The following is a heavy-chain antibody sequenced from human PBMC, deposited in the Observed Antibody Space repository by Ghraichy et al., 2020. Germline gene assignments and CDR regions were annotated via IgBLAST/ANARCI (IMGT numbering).Heavy chain of an antibody. D-gene: IGHD2-15*01. CDR1: GFTFSSYW. CDR3: ARNNFLGYCSGGSCDHYYYYAIDV. CDR2: ISGSSNTI. V-gene: IGHV3-48*02. J-gene: IGHJ6*02. Sequence: GGSLRLSCAASGFTFSSYWMNWVRQAPGKGLVWVSYISGSSNTIYNADSVKGRFTISRDNAKNSLYLQMNSLRDEDTAVYYCARNNFLGYCSGGSCDHYYYYAIDVWGQVTTVTVSS.